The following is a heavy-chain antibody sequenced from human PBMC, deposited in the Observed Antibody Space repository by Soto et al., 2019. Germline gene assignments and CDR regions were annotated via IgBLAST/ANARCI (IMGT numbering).Heavy chain of an antibody. V-gene: IGHV3-21*01. CDR1: GFTFSSYS. D-gene: IGHD1-7*01. Sequence: EVQLVESGGGLVKPGGSLRLSCAASGFTFSSYSMNWVRQAPGKGLEWVSSISSSSSYIYYADSVKGRFIISRDNAKNSLYLQMNSLRAEDTAVYYCAREDTGTTSYFDYWGQGTLVTVSS. CDR2: ISSSSSYI. J-gene: IGHJ4*02. CDR3: AREDTGTTSYFDY.